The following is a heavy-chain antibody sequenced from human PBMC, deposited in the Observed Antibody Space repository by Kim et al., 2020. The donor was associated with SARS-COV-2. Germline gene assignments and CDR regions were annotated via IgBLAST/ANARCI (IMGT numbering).Heavy chain of an antibody. Sequence: NPSLKSRVTISVDTSKNQFSLKLSSVTAADTAVYYCARRGRYYGSGSYDYWGQGTLVTVSS. D-gene: IGHD3-10*01. CDR3: ARRGRYYGSGSYDY. V-gene: IGHV4-34*01. J-gene: IGHJ4*02.